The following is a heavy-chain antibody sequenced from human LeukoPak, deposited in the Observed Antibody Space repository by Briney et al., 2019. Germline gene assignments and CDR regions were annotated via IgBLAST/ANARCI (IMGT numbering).Heavy chain of an antibody. V-gene: IGHV3-30*02. CDR2: IQYDGSNK. CDR1: GLSFSSYG. Sequence: GGSLRLSCAASGLSFSSYGMHWVRQAPGKGLEWVAFIQYDGSNKFYADSVKGRFTISRDNSKNTLYLQMNSLRAEDTAVYYCAKAAERGGLWLRAGYYYMDVWGKGTTVTISS. D-gene: IGHD5-18*01. J-gene: IGHJ6*03. CDR3: AKAAERGGLWLRAGYYYMDV.